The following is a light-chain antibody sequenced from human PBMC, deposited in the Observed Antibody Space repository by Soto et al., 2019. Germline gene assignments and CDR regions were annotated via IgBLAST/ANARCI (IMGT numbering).Light chain of an antibody. CDR1: QSVSSTY. CDR2: GAS. CDR3: QQYGSSPPWT. J-gene: IGKJ1*01. Sequence: EIVLTQSPGTLSLSPGERATLSCRASQSVSSTYLAWYQHKPGQAPRLLFYGASSRATDILDRFSGSGSGTDFTLTISRLEPEDFAVYYCQQYGSSPPWTFGQGTKVEIK. V-gene: IGKV3-20*01.